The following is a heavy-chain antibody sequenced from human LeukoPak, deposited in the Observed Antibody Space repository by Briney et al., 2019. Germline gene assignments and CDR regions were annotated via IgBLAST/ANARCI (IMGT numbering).Heavy chain of an antibody. CDR3: ARAHHSLAADLYYFDY. V-gene: IGHV1-18*01. CDR2: ISVYNGNT. CDR1: GYPFTSYG. Sequence: ASVKVSCKASGYPFTSYGVTWVRQAPGQGLEWMGWISVYNGNTKSAQKLQGRVTMTTDTSTSTAYMELRSLRSDDTAVYYCARAHHSLAADLYYFDYWGQGTLVTVSS. D-gene: IGHD1-14*01. J-gene: IGHJ4*02.